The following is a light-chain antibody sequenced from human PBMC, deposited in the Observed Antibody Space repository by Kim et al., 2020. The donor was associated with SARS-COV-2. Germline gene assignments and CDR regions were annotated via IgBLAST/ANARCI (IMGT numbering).Light chain of an antibody. CDR2: AVS. CDR3: CSYRGTDPSKV. V-gene: IGLV2-11*01. J-gene: IGLJ1*01. CDR1: SSDVGGYNY. Sequence: QSVTISCPGTSSDVGGYNYVSWYQLHPGKAPKLMIYAVSKRPSGVPDRFSGSKSGNTASLTISGLQAEDEADYYCCSYRGTDPSKVFGTGTKVTVL.